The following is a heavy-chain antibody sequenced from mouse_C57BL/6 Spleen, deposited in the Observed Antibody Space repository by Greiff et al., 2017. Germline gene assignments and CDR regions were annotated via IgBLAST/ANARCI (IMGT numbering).Heavy chain of an antibody. CDR3: ARGTYGSSYYAMDY. CDR1: GYTFTDYN. Sequence: VQLQQSGPELVKPGASVKMSCKASGYTFTDYNMHWVQQSHGKSLEWIGYINPNNGGTSYNQKFKGKAILTVHKSSSTAYMELRSLTSEDSAVDYCARGTYGSSYYAMDYWGQGTSVTVSS. D-gene: IGHD1-1*01. CDR2: INPNNGGT. J-gene: IGHJ4*01. V-gene: IGHV1-22*01.